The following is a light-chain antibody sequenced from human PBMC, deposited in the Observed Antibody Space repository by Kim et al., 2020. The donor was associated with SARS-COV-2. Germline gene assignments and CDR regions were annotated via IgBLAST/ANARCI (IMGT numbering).Light chain of an antibody. J-gene: IGKJ4*01. CDR3: QQLNSYLPLT. Sequence: SVGDSVTITCRASQGISSYLAWYQQKPGKAPKLLIYAASTLQSGVPSRFSGSGSGTEFTLTISSLQPEDFATYYCQQLNSYLPLTFGGGTKVDIK. CDR1: QGISSY. CDR2: AAS. V-gene: IGKV1-9*01.